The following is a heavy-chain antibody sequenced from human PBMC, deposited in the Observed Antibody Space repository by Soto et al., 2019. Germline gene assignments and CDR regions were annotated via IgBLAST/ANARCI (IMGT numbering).Heavy chain of an antibody. Sequence: QVQLVQSGAEVKKPGASVKVSCKASGYTFTSYGISWVRQAPGQGLEWMGWISAYNGNTNYAQKLQGRVTMTTYTSTSTAYMELRSLRSDDTAVYYCARDPSPTIPYYYGMDVWGQGTTVTVSS. CDR2: ISAYNGNT. V-gene: IGHV1-18*01. J-gene: IGHJ6*02. CDR1: GYTFTSYG. CDR3: ARDPSPTIPYYYGMDV. D-gene: IGHD1-26*01.